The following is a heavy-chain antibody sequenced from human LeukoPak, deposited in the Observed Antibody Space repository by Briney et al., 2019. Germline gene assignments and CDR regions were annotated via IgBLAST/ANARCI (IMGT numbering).Heavy chain of an antibody. CDR1: GGSISRYY. CDR2: KDYSGST. J-gene: IGHJ2*01. CDR3: ARVYYSSSYDYWYFDL. V-gene: IGHV4-59*01. Sequence: PSETLSLTCTVSGGSISRYYWSWIRQPPGKGLEWIGYKDYSGSTNYNRSLKSRVTISVDTSKNQFSLKLSSVPAADTAVYYCARVYYSSSYDYWYFDLWGRGTLVTVSS. D-gene: IGHD6-13*01.